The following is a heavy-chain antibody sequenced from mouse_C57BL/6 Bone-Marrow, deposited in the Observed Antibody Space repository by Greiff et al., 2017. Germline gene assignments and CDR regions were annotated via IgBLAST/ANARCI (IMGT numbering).Heavy chain of an antibody. CDR3: VRQGLDTRAMDY. CDR1: GFSFNTYA. CDR2: IRSKSNNYAT. J-gene: IGHJ4*01. D-gene: IGHD2-2*01. V-gene: IGHV10-1*01. Sequence: EVHLVESGGGLVQPKGSLKLSCAASGFSFNTYAMNWVRQAPGKGLEWVARIRSKSNNYATYYADSVKDRFTISRDDSESMLYLQMNNLKTADTAMYYCVRQGLDTRAMDYWGQGTSVTVSS.